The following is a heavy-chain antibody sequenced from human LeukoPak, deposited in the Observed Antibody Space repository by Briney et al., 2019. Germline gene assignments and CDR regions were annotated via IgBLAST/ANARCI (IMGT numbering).Heavy chain of an antibody. CDR2: IRYDGSHK. V-gene: IGHV3-30*02. D-gene: IGHD2-2*02. Sequence: HTGGSLRLSCTASGFTFSSFGIHWVRQAPGKGLEWVAFIRYDGSHKYYADSVKGRFTISRDNAKNSLYLQMNSLRAEDTAVYYCGRGCSTSCYRGDYWGQGTLVTVSS. CDR1: GFTFSSFG. J-gene: IGHJ4*02. CDR3: GRGCSTSCYRGDY.